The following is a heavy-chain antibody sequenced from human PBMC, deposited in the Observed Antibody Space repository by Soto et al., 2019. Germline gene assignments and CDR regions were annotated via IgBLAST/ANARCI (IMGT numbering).Heavy chain of an antibody. Sequence: GGYLRLSCADTGLTFFYYYMGWMRQAPGKGVECVSYMRSSGSTKYYADFVEGRVTISRDNAKNSLYLQMNSLRAEYTAVYYCARKTDNIDYWGQGT. J-gene: IGHJ4*02. CDR1: GLTFFYYY. CDR3: ARKTDNIDY. D-gene: IGHD1-1*01. V-gene: IGHV3-11*01. CDR2: MRSSGSTK.